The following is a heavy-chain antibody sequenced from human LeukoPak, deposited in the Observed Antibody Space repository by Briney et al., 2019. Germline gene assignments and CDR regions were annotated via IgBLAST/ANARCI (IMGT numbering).Heavy chain of an antibody. CDR2: IYYSGST. J-gene: IGHJ4*02. D-gene: IGHD6-19*01. CDR1: GGSISSYY. Sequence: SETLSLTCTVSGGSISSYYWGWIRRPPGKGLEWIGYIYYSGSTNYNPSLKSRVTISVDTSKNQFSLKLSSVTAADTAVYYCARVAGIAVAGTQPPYYFDYWGQGTLVTVSS. V-gene: IGHV4-59*01. CDR3: ARVAGIAVAGTQPPYYFDY.